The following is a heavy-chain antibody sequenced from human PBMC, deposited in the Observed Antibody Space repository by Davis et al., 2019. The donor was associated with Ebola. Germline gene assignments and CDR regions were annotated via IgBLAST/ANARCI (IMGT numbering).Heavy chain of an antibody. J-gene: IGHJ4*02. D-gene: IGHD2-15*01. CDR3: AREVRYCNGNTCYGGTLDY. CDR2: INWNGGST. CDR1: GFTFDDYA. V-gene: IGHV3-20*04. Sequence: PGGSLRLSCAASGFTFDDYAMNWVRHAPGKGLEWVSGINWNGGSTGYADSVKGRFTITRDNAKNSLYLQMNILRVEDTAFYYCAREVRYCNGNTCYGGTLDYWGQGTLVTVSS.